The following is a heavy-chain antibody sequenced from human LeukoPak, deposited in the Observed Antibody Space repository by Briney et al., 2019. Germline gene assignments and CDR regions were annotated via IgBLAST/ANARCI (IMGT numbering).Heavy chain of an antibody. CDR2: IYYSGST. J-gene: IGHJ4*02. D-gene: IGHD6-19*01. CDR3: ARDRGSGWYEDY. CDR1: GGSISSSSYY. Sequence: SQTLSLTCTASGGSISSSSYYWGWIRQPPGKGLEWVGSIYYSGSTYYNPSLKSRVTISVDTSKNQFSLKLSSVTAADTAVYYCARDRGSGWYEDYWGQGTLVTVSS. V-gene: IGHV4-39*07.